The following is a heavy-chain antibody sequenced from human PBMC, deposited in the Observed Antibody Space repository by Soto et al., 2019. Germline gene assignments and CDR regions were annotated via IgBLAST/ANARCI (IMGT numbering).Heavy chain of an antibody. CDR1: GYTFTSYA. Sequence: QVQLVQSGAEEKKPWASVKVSCKASGYTFTSYAMHWVRQAPGQRLEWMGWINAGNGNTKYSQKFQGRVTITRDTSESTAYMELSSMRSEDTAVYYCARDTRYYGMDVWGQGTTVTVSS. CDR3: ARDTRYYGMDV. V-gene: IGHV1-3*05. J-gene: IGHJ6*02. CDR2: INAGNGNT.